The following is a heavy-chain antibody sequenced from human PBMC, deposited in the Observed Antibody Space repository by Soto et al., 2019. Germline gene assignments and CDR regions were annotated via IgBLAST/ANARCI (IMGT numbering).Heavy chain of an antibody. J-gene: IGHJ4*02. CDR2: IYYSGST. V-gene: IGHV4-61*01. CDR3: ARVDYGDYGGFDY. D-gene: IGHD4-17*01. Sequence: PSETLSLTCTVSGGSVSSGSYYWSWIRQPPGKGLEWIGYIYYSGSTNYNPSLKSRVTISVDTSKNQFSLKLSSVTAADTAVYYCARVDYGDYGGFDYWGQGTLVTVSS. CDR1: GGSVSSGSYY.